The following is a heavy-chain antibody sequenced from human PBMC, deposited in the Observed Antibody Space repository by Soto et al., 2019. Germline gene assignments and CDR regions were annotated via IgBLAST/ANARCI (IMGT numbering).Heavy chain of an antibody. D-gene: IGHD2-2*01. CDR3: ARSQGSSTSRVIYYYYYYGMDV. Sequence: QVQLVQSGAEVKKPGSSVKVSCKASGGTFSSYAISWVRQAPGQGLEWMGGIIPISGTANYAQKFQGRVTTTADDYTSTAYMEVGSLRSADTAVYYCARSQGSSTSRVIYYYYYYGMDVWGQGTTVTVSS. CDR2: IIPISGTA. CDR1: GGTFSSYA. J-gene: IGHJ6*02. V-gene: IGHV1-69*01.